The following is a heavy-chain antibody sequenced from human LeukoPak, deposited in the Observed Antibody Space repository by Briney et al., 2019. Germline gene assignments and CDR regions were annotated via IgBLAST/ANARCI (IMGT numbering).Heavy chain of an antibody. CDR2: ISWNSGSI. J-gene: IGHJ4*02. Sequence: GGSLRLSCAASGFTFDDYAMHWVRQAPGKGLEWVSGISWNSGSIGYADSVKGRFTISRDNAKNSLYLQMNSLRAEDTAVYYCAGGTGWLIDSWGQGTLVTVSS. CDR1: GFTFDDYA. CDR3: AGGTGWLIDS. D-gene: IGHD3-9*01. V-gene: IGHV3-9*01.